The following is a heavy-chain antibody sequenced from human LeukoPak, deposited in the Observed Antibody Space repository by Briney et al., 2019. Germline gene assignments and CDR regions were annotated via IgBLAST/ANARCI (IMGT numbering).Heavy chain of an antibody. V-gene: IGHV3-7*01. CDR2: IKQDGIET. CDR3: ARGPTDFDASDI. CDR1: ELTISGYW. J-gene: IGHJ3*02. Sequence: GGSLRLSGEPSELTISGYWMSWVRQVPGKGRESVAHIKQDGIETYYVDTVRGRFIISRDNAKNSLYLQMNSLRVEDTAVYHCARGPTDFDASDIWGHGTLVTVSS.